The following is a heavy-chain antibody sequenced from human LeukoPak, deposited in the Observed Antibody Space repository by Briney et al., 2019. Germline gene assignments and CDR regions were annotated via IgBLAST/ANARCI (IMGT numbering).Heavy chain of an antibody. D-gene: IGHD3-10*01. CDR1: GYSISSGYY. Sequence: PSETLSLACTVPGYSISSGYYWGWIRQPPGKGLEWIGSIYHSGSTYYNPSLKSRVTISVDTSKNQFSLKLSSVTAADTAVYYCARDREITMVRGVIITTPPFDYWGQGTLVTVSS. CDR2: IYHSGST. V-gene: IGHV4-38-2*02. CDR3: ARDREITMVRGVIITTPPFDY. J-gene: IGHJ4*02.